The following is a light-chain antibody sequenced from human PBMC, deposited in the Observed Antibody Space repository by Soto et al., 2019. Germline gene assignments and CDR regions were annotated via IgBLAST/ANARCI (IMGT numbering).Light chain of an antibody. CDR1: QSARSS. J-gene: IGKJ1*01. CDR2: DVS. Sequence: EVVMTQSPATLSVSPGERATLSCKASQSARSSLGWYQQKPGQPPRLLIHDVSIRATGIPARFNGSGSGTDFTLTISRLEPEDFAVYYCQQYDSSFRTFGQGTKVDIK. V-gene: IGKV3-15*01. CDR3: QQYDSSFRT.